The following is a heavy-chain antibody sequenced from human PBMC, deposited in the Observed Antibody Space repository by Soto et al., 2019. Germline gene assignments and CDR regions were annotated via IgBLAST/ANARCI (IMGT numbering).Heavy chain of an antibody. V-gene: IGHV3-30-3*01. CDR2: ISYDGSNK. Sequence: QVQLVESGGGVVQPGRSLRLSCAASGFTFSSYAMHWVRQAPGKGLEWVAVISYDGSNKYYADSVKGRFTISRDNSKNTLYLQMNSLRAEDTAVYYCARAGSSGWYDYYYGMDVW. D-gene: IGHD6-19*01. J-gene: IGHJ6*01. CDR3: ARAGSSGWYDYYYGMDV. CDR1: GFTFSSYA.